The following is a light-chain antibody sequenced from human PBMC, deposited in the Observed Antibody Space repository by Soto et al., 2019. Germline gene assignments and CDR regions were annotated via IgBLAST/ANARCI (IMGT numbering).Light chain of an antibody. CDR3: SSYRSGSTQVV. J-gene: IGLJ2*01. CDR1: SSDVGGYNY. Sequence: QSALTQPASVSGSPGQSITISCTGTSSDVGGYNYVSWYQQHPGKAPKVMIYDVSKRHSGVSTRFSGSKSGNTASLTISGLQVEDEADYYCSSYRSGSTQVVFGGGTKLTVL. CDR2: DVS. V-gene: IGLV2-14*03.